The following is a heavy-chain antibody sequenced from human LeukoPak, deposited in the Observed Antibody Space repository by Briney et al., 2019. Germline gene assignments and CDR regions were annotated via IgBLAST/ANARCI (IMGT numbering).Heavy chain of an antibody. J-gene: IGHJ4*02. CDR1: GFAFSSYS. V-gene: IGHV3-21*01. CDR3: ARDGPVHDYRFKHFDY. D-gene: IGHD4-11*01. CDR2: ISSSSSYI. Sequence: GGSLRLSCAASGFAFSSYSMSWVRQAPGKGLEWVSSISSSSSYIYYADSVKGRFTISRDNAKNSLYLQMNSLSAEDTAVYYCARDGPVHDYRFKHFDYWGQGTLVTVSS.